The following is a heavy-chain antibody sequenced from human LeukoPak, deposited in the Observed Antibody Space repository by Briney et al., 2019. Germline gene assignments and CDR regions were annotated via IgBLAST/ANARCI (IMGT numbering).Heavy chain of an antibody. Sequence: SETLSLTCTVYGGSLSGYYWSWIRQPPGKGLGWIGEINHSGSTNYNPSLKSRVTISVDTSKNQSSLKLSSVTAADTAVYYCARSRDIVVVPAGISCGGDCYWFDYWGQGTLVTVSS. CDR3: ARSRDIVVVPAGISCGGDCYWFDY. CDR2: INHSGST. J-gene: IGHJ4*02. D-gene: IGHD2-2*02. V-gene: IGHV4-34*01. CDR1: GGSLSGYY.